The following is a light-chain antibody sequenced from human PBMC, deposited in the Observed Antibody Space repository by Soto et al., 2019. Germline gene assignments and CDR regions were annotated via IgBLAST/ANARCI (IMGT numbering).Light chain of an antibody. V-gene: IGLV2-14*03. CDR1: SSDVGGYNY. CDR2: DVS. Sequence: QSVLTQPASVSGSPGQSITISCTGTSSDVGGYNYVSWYQQHPDKAPRLMIYDVSNRPSGVSDRFSGSKSGDTASLTISGLQAEDEADYYCTSFTRRQTYVVGKGTKVTVL. CDR3: TSFTRRQTYV. J-gene: IGLJ1*01.